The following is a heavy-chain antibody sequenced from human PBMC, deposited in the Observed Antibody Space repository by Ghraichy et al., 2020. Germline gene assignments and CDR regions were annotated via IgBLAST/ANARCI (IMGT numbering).Heavy chain of an antibody. Sequence: SETLSLTCAVYGGSFSGYYWSWIRQPPGKGLEWIGEINHSGSTNYNPSLKSRVTISVDTSKNQFSLKLSSVTAADTAVYYCARGSNYYGSGSYPYWGQGTLVTVSS. J-gene: IGHJ4*02. CDR3: ARGSNYYGSGSYPY. CDR1: GGSFSGYY. V-gene: IGHV4-34*01. CDR2: INHSGST. D-gene: IGHD3-10*01.